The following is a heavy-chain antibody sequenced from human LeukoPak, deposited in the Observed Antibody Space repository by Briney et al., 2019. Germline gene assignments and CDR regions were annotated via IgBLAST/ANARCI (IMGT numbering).Heavy chain of an antibody. CDR3: ARERVDTAMATHFDY. Sequence: GGSLRLSCAASGFTFSSYSMNWVRQAPGKGLEWVSYISSSSSTIYYTDSVKGRFTVSRDNAKNSLYLQMNSLRAEDTAVYYCARERVDTAMATHFDYWGQGTLVTVSS. J-gene: IGHJ4*02. CDR2: ISSSSSTI. D-gene: IGHD5-18*01. CDR1: GFTFSSYS. V-gene: IGHV3-48*04.